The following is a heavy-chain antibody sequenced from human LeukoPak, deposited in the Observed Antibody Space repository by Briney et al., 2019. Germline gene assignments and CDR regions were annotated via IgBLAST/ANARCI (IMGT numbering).Heavy chain of an antibody. CDR2: IYSGGAT. CDR3: ARGIHFRNVWHVRE. Sequence: GGSLRLSCAAPGITVSTNYMSWVRQAPGKGLEWVSIIYSGGATYYADSVKGRFTISRENSENTLWLQMNSLRAEDTAVYYCARGIHFRNVWHVREWGQGTLLTVSS. V-gene: IGHV3-66*01. J-gene: IGHJ4*02. CDR1: GITVSTNY. D-gene: IGHD1-26*01.